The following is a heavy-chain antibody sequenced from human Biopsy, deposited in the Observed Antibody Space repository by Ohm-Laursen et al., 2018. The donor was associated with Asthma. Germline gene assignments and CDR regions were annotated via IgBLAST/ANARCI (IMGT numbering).Heavy chain of an antibody. J-gene: IGHJ3*01. CDR2: TNERGVT. CDR3: ARGPELDV. Sequence: SQTLSLTCHVYPGSFSGFFWTWIRQSPGKGLEWIGETNERGVTNNNPSLKSRVIISIDTYWNRVSLKLTSVTAADTAVYYCARGPELDVWGQGTMVIVSS. V-gene: IGHV4-34*01. D-gene: IGHD1-1*01. CDR1: PGSFSGFF.